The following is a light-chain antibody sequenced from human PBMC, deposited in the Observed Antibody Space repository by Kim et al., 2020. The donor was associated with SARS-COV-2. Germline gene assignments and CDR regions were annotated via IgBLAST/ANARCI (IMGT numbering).Light chain of an antibody. J-gene: IGLJ2*01. V-gene: IGLV3-21*04. Sequence: APGKTARSTCGGNNIGSKSVHWYQQKPGQAPVLVIYYDSDRPSGIPERFSGSNSGNTATLTISRVEAGDEADYYCQVWDSSSDRVFGGGTQLTVL. CDR1: NIGSKS. CDR3: QVWDSSSDRV. CDR2: YDS.